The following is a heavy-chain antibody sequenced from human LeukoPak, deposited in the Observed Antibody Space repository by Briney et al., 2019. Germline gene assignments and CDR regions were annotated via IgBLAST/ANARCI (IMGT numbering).Heavy chain of an antibody. CDR2: IKQDGNEK. CDR3: ARGPNYGDRVDYFDY. CDR1: GFIFRNHW. D-gene: IGHD4-17*01. Sequence: GGSLRLSCAASGFIFRNHWMSWVRQVPGRGLEWVAHIKQDGNEKHYVDSVEGRFTLSGDDSKNSLYLQMNSLRVDDSAVYYCARGPNYGDRVDYFDYWGQGTLVTVSS. J-gene: IGHJ4*02. V-gene: IGHV3-7*01.